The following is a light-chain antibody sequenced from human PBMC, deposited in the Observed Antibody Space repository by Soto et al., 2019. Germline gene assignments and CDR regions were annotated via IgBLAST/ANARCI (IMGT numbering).Light chain of an antibody. V-gene: IGKV2-28*01. CDR3: MQAKQTPFT. Sequence: DIVMTQSPLSLPVTPVEPSSISFISIHILLQTNGNTYLDWYLQKPGQSPELLISLATNRASGVPDRFSGSGSGTDFTLKISRVEAEDVGVYYCMQAKQTPFTFGGGTKA. CDR1: HILLQTNGNTY. J-gene: IGKJ4*01. CDR2: LAT.